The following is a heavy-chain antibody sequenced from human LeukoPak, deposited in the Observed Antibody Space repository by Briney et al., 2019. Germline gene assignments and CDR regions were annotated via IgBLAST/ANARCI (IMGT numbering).Heavy chain of an antibody. CDR2: MNPNSGNT. CDR3: ARVYYDILTGLKHAGWFDP. CDR1: GYTFTSYD. V-gene: IGHV1-8*01. J-gene: IGHJ5*02. D-gene: IGHD3-9*01. Sequence: RASVKVSCKASGYTFTSYDINWVRQATGQGLEWMGWMNPNSGNTGYAQKFQGRVTMTRNTSINTAYMELSSLRSEDTAVYYCARVYYDILTGLKHAGWFDPWGQGTLVTVSS.